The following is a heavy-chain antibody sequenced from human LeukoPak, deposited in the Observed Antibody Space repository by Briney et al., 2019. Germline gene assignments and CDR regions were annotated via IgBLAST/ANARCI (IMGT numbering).Heavy chain of an antibody. CDR1: GFPFSSYG. Sequence: GGSLRLSCAASGFPFSSYGMHWVRQAPGKGLEWVAVISYDGDDKYYADSVKGRFTISRDNSKNTLYLQMNSLRAEDTAVYYCAKANDILTGYGYWGQGTLVTVSS. CDR2: ISYDGDDK. V-gene: IGHV3-30*18. D-gene: IGHD3-9*01. CDR3: AKANDILTGYGY. J-gene: IGHJ4*02.